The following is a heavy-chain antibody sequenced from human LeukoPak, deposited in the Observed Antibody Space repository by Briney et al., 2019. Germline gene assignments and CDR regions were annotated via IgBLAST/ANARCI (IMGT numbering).Heavy chain of an antibody. CDR3: TSYSSGWFRHFDY. J-gene: IGHJ4*02. V-gene: IGHV3-49*04. Sequence: GGTLRLSCAASGFTFSTYGMNWVRQAPGKGLEWVGFIKSKTYGGTTEYAASVKGRFTISRDESKSIAYLQMNSLKTEDTAVYYCTSYSSGWFRHFDYWGQGTLVTVSS. CDR2: IKSKTYGGTT. D-gene: IGHD6-19*01. CDR1: GFTFSTYG.